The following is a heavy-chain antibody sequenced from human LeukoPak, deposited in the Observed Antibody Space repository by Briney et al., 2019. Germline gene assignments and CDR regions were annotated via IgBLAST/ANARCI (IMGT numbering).Heavy chain of an antibody. J-gene: IGHJ4*02. V-gene: IGHV3-23*01. CDR3: AKPPSPSSGWYGGHFDY. CDR2: ISGSGGST. Sequence: PGGSLRLSCAASGFTVSSNYMSWVRQAPGKGLEWVSAISGSGGSTYYADSVKGRFTISRDNSKNTLYLQMNSLRAEDTAVYYCAKPPSPSSGWYGGHFDYWGQGTLVTVSS. D-gene: IGHD6-19*01. CDR1: GFTVSSNY.